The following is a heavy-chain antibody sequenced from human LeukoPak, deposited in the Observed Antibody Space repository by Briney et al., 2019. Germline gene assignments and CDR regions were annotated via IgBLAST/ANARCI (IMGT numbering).Heavy chain of an antibody. V-gene: IGHV3-13*01. Sequence: GGSLRLSCATSGFTFSNSDFHWVRQATGRGLEWVSAIGVGGDTYYGGSVKGRFTIFRENVKNSLFLQMNGLRADDTGVYFCARGTNSNDFALEIWGQGTMVTVSS. CDR3: ARGTNSNDFALEI. CDR1: GFTFSNSD. J-gene: IGHJ3*02. D-gene: IGHD1-20*01. CDR2: IGVGGDT.